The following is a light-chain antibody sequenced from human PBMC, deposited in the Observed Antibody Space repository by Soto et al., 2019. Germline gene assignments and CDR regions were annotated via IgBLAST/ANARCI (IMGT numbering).Light chain of an antibody. Sequence: DIQMTQSPSTLSASVGDRVTITCRASQSISSWLAWYQHKPGKAPKVLIYKASNLESVVPSRFSGSGSVTEFTLTISSLQPDEFANSYSQQYNTYPWTFGQGTPVDIK. CDR3: QQYNTYPWT. J-gene: IGKJ1*01. CDR2: KAS. V-gene: IGKV1-5*03. CDR1: QSISSW.